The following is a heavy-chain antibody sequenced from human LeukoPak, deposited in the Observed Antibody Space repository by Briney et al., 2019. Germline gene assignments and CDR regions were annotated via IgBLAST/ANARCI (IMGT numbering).Heavy chain of an antibody. CDR3: ATYYGDPFTLDY. D-gene: IGHD4-17*01. Sequence: PSETLSLTCTVSGGSISSYYWSWIRQPPGKGLEWIGYIYYSGSTNYNPSFKSRVTISVDTSKDQFSLKLSSVTAADTAVYYCATYYGDPFTLDYWGQGTLVTVSS. V-gene: IGHV4-59*08. CDR2: IYYSGST. CDR1: GGSISSYY. J-gene: IGHJ4*02.